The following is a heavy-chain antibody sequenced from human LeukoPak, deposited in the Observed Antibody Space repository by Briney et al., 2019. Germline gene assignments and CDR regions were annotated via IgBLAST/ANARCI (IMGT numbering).Heavy chain of an antibody. J-gene: IGHJ3*02. V-gene: IGHV3-43D*03. CDR1: GFTFYDYA. D-gene: IGHD3-10*01. Sequence: GGSLRLSCAASGFTFYDYAMHWVRHAPGKGLEWVSLNSWDGGSTYYADSVKGRFTISRDNAKNSLYLQMNSLRAEDTALYYCAKVAPQRGYYGSGSYGGAFDIWGQGTMVTVSS. CDR2: NSWDGGST. CDR3: AKVAPQRGYYGSGSYGGAFDI.